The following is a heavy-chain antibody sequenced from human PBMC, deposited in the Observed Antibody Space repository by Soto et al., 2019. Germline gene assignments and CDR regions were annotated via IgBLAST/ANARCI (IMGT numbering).Heavy chain of an antibody. CDR1: GGTFSSYA. CDR3: GRVTPPLNSGPIQSYYYGMDV. J-gene: IGHJ6*02. D-gene: IGHD6-13*01. V-gene: IGHV1-69*12. CDR2: IIPIFGTA. Sequence: QVQLVQSGAEVKKPGSSVKVSCKASGGTFSSYAISWVRQAPGQGLEWMGGIIPIFGTANYAQKFQGRVTITADEPTSTANRGRGGRESEDPAVYYGGRVTPPLNSGPIQSYYYGMDVGGQGTTVTVSS.